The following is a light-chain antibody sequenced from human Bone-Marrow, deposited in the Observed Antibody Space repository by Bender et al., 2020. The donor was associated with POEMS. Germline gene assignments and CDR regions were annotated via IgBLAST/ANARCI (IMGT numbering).Light chain of an antibody. J-gene: IGLJ2*01. CDR3: SSYSRGSTSVL. CDR2: EGS. V-gene: IGLV2-23*01. CDR1: NSDVGTYNL. Sequence: QSALTQPASVSGSPGQSITISCTGTNSDVGTYNLVSWYQQHPGKVPKLIIYEGSERPSGVSDRFSGSKSGNTASLTISGLQAEDEADYYCSSYSRGSTSVLFGGGTKMTVL.